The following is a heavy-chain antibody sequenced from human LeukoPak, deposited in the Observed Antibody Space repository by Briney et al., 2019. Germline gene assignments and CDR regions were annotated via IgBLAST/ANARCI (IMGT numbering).Heavy chain of an antibody. CDR3: ARDLGIQLWPDDAFDI. CDR1: GGTFSSYA. D-gene: IGHD5-18*01. Sequence: SVKVSXKASGGTFSSYAISWVRQAPGQGLEWMGGIIPIFGTANYAQKFQGRVTITADESTSTAYMELSSLRSEDTAVYYCARDLGIQLWPDDAFDIWGQGTMVTVSS. CDR2: IIPIFGTA. V-gene: IGHV1-69*13. J-gene: IGHJ3*02.